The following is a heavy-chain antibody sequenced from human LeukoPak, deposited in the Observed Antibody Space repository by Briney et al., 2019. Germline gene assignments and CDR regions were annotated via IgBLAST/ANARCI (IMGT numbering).Heavy chain of an antibody. CDR2: IRYDGTNK. CDR1: GFTFSSYG. CDR3: AEVAGESYHYYYLDV. Sequence: GGSLRLSCAASGFTFSSYGMHWVRQAPGKGLEWVAFIRYDGTNKYYADSVKGRFTISRDNSKNTLYLQMNSLRAEDTAVYYRAEVAGESYHYYYLDVWGKGTTVTVSS. J-gene: IGHJ6*03. V-gene: IGHV3-30*02. D-gene: IGHD3-10*01.